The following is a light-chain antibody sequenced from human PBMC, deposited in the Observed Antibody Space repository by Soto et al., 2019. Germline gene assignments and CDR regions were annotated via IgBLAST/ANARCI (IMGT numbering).Light chain of an antibody. J-gene: IGLJ1*01. V-gene: IGLV2-14*03. CDR1: SSDVGGSNS. Sequence: QSALTQPASVSGSPGQSITISCTGTSSDVGGSNSVSWYQQHPGKAPKLIIFDVSHRPSGFSNRFSGSKSGNTASLTISGLQAEDEADYYCSSYTSSSTYVFGTGTKLTVL. CDR2: DVS. CDR3: SSYTSSSTYV.